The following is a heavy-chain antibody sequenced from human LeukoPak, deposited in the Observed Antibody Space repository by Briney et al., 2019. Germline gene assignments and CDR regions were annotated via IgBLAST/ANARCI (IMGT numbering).Heavy chain of an antibody. Sequence: SETLSLTCAVYGGSFSGYYWSWIRQPPGKGLEWIGEINHSGSTNYNPSLKSRVTISVDTSKNQFSLKLSSVTAADTAVYCCAREAHYDYVWGNIDYWGQGTLVTVSS. V-gene: IGHV4-34*01. CDR2: INHSGST. D-gene: IGHD3-16*01. CDR3: AREAHYDYVWGNIDY. CDR1: GGSFSGYY. J-gene: IGHJ4*02.